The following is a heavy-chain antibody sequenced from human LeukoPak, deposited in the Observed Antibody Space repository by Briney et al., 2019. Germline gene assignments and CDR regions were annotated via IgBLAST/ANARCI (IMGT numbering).Heavy chain of an antibody. J-gene: IGHJ4*02. CDR3: ARSVYDYVWGSYLPY. Sequence: GGSLRLSCAASGFTFSDYYMSWIRQAPGKGLEWVSVIYSGGSTYYADSVKGRFTISRDNSKNTLYLQMNSLRAEDTAVYYCARSVYDYVWGSYLPYWGQGTLVTVSS. CDR1: GFTFSDYY. V-gene: IGHV3-66*01. D-gene: IGHD3-16*02. CDR2: IYSGGST.